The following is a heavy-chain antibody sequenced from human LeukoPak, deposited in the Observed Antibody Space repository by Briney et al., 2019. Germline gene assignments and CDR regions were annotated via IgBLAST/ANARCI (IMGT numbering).Heavy chain of an antibody. CDR3: ARERGGYCSSTSCPRASYYFDY. V-gene: IGHV1-69*05. CDR2: IIPIFGTA. Sequence: SVKVSCKASGGTFSSYAISWVRQAPGQGLEWMGGIIPIFGTANYAQKFQGRVTITTDESTSTAYMELSSLRSEDTAVYYCARERGGYCSSTSCPRASYYFDYWGQGTLVTVSS. J-gene: IGHJ4*02. D-gene: IGHD2-2*01. CDR1: GGTFSSYA.